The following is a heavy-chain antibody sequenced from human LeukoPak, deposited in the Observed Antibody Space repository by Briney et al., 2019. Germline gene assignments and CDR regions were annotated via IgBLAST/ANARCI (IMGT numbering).Heavy chain of an antibody. Sequence: RPGGSLRLSCAASGFTFSSYGMHWVRQAPGKGLEWVAFIRYDGSNKYYADSVKGRFTISRDNSKNTLYLQMNSLRAEDTAVYYCVRVDHSLGKTYFDYWGQGTLVTVSS. CDR1: GFTFSSYG. D-gene: IGHD2-21*01. V-gene: IGHV3-30*02. CDR2: IRYDGSNK. CDR3: VRVDHSLGKTYFDY. J-gene: IGHJ4*02.